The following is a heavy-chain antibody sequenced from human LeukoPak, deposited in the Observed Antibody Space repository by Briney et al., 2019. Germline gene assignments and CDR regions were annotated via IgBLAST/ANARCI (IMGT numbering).Heavy chain of an antibody. CDR1: GGSVSSGSHY. D-gene: IGHD5-12*01. CDR3: ARERDYSGIDY. V-gene: IGHV4-61*01. CDR2: IYYSGST. Sequence: SETLSLTCTVSGGSVSSGSHYWSWIRQPPGKGLEWIGYIYYSGSTNYNPSLKSRVTISVDTSKNQFSLKLSSVTAADTAVYYCARERDYSGIDYWGQGTLVTVSS. J-gene: IGHJ4*02.